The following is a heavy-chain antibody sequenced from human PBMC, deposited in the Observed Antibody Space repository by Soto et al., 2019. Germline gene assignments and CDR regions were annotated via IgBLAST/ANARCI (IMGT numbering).Heavy chain of an antibody. CDR2: IYSGGST. Sequence: GSLRLSCAASGFTVSSNYMSWVRQAPGKGLEWVSVIYSGGSTYYADSVKGRFTISRDNSKNTLYLQMNSLRVEDTAVYYCARGAVVVAAAPGHWGQGTLVTVSS. CDR3: ARGAVVVAAAPGH. J-gene: IGHJ4*02. V-gene: IGHV3-53*01. CDR1: GFTVSSNY. D-gene: IGHD2-15*01.